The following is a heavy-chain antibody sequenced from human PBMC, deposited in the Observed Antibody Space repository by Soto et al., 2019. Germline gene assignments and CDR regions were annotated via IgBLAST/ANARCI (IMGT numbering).Heavy chain of an antibody. CDR2: INHSGST. V-gene: IGHV4-34*01. J-gene: IGHJ4*02. D-gene: IGHD3-22*01. CDR1: GGSFSGYY. CDR3: ASLGDYYDSSGYPKEHYY. Sequence: QVQLQQGGAGLLKPAETLSLTCAVYGGSFSGYYWGWIRQPPGKGLEWIGEINHSGSTNYNTALKSRVTISVDTSKNQFALKLSSVTAADTAVYYCASLGDYYDSSGYPKEHYYWGQGTLVTVSS.